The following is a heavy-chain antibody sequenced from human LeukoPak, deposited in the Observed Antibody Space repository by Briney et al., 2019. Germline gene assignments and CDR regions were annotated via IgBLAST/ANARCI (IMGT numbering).Heavy chain of an antibody. CDR2: INPNSGGT. CDR3: ARGLGYDSSGYYYDGFDY. J-gene: IGHJ4*02. Sequence: ASVKVSCKASGYTFTGYYMHWVRQAPGQGLEWMGWINPNSGGTNYAQKFQGRVTMTRGTSISTAYMELSRLRSDDTAVYYCARGLGYDSSGYYYDGFDYWGQGTLVTVSS. D-gene: IGHD3-22*01. V-gene: IGHV1-2*02. CDR1: GYTFTGYY.